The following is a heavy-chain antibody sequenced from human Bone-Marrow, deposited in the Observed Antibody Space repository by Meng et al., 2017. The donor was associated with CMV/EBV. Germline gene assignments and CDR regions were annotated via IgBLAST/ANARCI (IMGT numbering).Heavy chain of an antibody. CDR1: GYTFTGYY. CDR3: ARDTPSRVPAAI. Sequence: ASVKVSCKASGYTFTGYYMHWVRQAPGQGLEWMGWINPNSGGTNYAQKFQGKVTMTRDTSISTAYMELNRLRSDDTAVYYCARDTPSRVPAAIWGQGTMVTVSS. CDR2: INPNSGGT. J-gene: IGHJ3*02. V-gene: IGHV1-2*02. D-gene: IGHD2-2*01.